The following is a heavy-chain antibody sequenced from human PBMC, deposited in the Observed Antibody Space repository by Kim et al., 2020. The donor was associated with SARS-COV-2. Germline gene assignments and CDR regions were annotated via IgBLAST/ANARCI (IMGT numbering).Heavy chain of an antibody. J-gene: IGHJ4*02. CDR2: IWYDGSNK. V-gene: IGHV3-33*01. CDR1: GFTFSSYG. D-gene: IGHD1-1*01. Sequence: GGSLRLSCAASGFTFSSYGMHWVRQAPGKGLEWVAVIWYDGSNKYYADSVKGRFTISRDNSKNTLYLQMNSLRAEDTAVYHCVGSAARGTFDCWGQGTLVTVSS. CDR3: VGSAARGTFDC.